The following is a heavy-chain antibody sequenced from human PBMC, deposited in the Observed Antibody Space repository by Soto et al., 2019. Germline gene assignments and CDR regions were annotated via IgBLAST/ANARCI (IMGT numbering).Heavy chain of an antibody. CDR1: GGSFSGYY. Sequence: SETLSLTCAVYGGSFSGYYWSWIRQPPGKGLEWIGEINHSGSTNYNPSLKSRVTISVDTSKNQFSLKLSSVTAADTAVYYCAPKRDCSSTSCYAGGAFDIWGQGTMVTVSS. J-gene: IGHJ3*02. V-gene: IGHV4-34*01. D-gene: IGHD2-2*01. CDR2: INHSGST. CDR3: APKRDCSSTSCYAGGAFDI.